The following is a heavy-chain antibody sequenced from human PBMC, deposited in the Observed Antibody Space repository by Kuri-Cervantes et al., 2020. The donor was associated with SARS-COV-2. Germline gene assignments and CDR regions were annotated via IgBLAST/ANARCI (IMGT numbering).Heavy chain of an antibody. CDR3: ARDISPYSSSYAFDI. D-gene: IGHD6-6*01. CDR1: GFTFSSYG. J-gene: IGHJ3*02. V-gene: IGHV3-33*01. Sequence: GESLQISCAASGFTFSSYGMHWVRQAPGKGLEWVAVIWYDGSNKYYADSVKGRFTISRDNAKNSLYLQMNSLRAEDTAVYYCARDISPYSSSYAFDIWDQGTMVTVSS. CDR2: IWYDGSNK.